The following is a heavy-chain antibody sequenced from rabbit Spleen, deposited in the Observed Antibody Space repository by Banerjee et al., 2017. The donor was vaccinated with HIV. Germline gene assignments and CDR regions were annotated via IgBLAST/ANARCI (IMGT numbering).Heavy chain of an antibody. J-gene: IGHJ3*01. CDR1: GIDFTKYY. CDR2: IYAAKGST. CDR3: ARAIVPWLGLTRLDL. V-gene: IGHV1S47*01. D-gene: IGHD4-1*01. Sequence: QEQLVETGGGLVQPGGSLTLSCKASGIDFTKYYITWVRQAPGKGLEWIGIIYAAKGSTDYASWVNGRFTISSDNAQSTVDLKMTSLTAVDTATYFCARAIVPWLGLTRLDLWGQGTLVTVS.